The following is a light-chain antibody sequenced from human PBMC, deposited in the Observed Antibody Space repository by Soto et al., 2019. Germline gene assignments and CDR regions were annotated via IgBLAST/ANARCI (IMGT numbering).Light chain of an antibody. J-gene: IGKJ1*01. CDR1: QTISSW. CDR2: KAS. CDR3: QQYGSSRWK. V-gene: IGKV1-5*03. Sequence: IQMTHSPSTLSGSVGDRVTITCRASQTISSWLAWYQQKPGKAPKLLIYKASTLKSGVPSRFSGSGSGTDFTLTISRLEPEDFAVYYCQQYGSSRWKFGQGTKVDIK.